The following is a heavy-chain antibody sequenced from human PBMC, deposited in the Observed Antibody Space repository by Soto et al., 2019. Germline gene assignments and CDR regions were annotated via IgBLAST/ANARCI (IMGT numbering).Heavy chain of an antibody. CDR2: IYYSGST. CDR3: PTSNWCDP. V-gene: IGHV4-59*08. Sequence: TPSLTRTVHDYFLNSELWCCIRLPPGKGLEWIGYIYYSGSTNYNPSLKSRVTISVDTSKNQFSLKLSSVTAADTAVYYCPTSNWCDPWGQGTLVTVSA. J-gene: IGHJ5*02. CDR1: DYFLNSEL.